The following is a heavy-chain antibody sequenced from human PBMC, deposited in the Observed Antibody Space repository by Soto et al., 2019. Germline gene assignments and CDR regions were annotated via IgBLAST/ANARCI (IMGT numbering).Heavy chain of an antibody. CDR3: ARGLIVVVPAADY. J-gene: IGHJ4*02. Sequence: GESLKISCAASGFTFSSYGMHWVRQAPGKGLEWVAVIWYDGSNKYYADSVKGRFTISRDNSKNTLYLQMNSLRAEDTAVYYCARGLIVVVPAADYWGQGTLVTVSS. CDR1: GFTFSSYG. D-gene: IGHD2-2*01. CDR2: IWYDGSNK. V-gene: IGHV3-33*01.